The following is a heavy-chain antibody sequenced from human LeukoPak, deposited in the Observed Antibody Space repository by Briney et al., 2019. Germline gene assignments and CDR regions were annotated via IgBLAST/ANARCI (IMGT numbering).Heavy chain of an antibody. CDR2: ISWNSGSI. CDR1: GFTLDDYA. D-gene: IGHD3-9*01. J-gene: IGHJ4*02. V-gene: IGHV3-9*03. Sequence: GRSLRLSCAASGFTLDDYAMHWVRQAPGKGLEWVSGISWNSGSIGYADSVKGRFTISRDNAKNSLYLQMNSLRAEDMALYYCAKDRQYDILTGSFDYWGQGTLVTVSS. CDR3: AKDRQYDILTGSFDY.